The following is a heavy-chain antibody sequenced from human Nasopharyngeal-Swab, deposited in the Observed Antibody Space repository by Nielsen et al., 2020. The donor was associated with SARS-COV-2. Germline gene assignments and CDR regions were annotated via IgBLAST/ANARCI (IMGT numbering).Heavy chain of an antibody. CDR3: ARHRYSSSWSWYFDY. CDR1: GGSISSSSYY. D-gene: IGHD6-13*01. CDR2: IYYSGST. V-gene: IGHV4-39*01. Sequence: SETLSLTCTVSGGSISSSSYYWGWIRQPPGKGLEWIGSIYYSGSTYYNPSFKSRVTISVDTSKNQFSLKLSSVTAADTAVYYCARHRYSSSWSWYFDYWGQGTLVTVSS. J-gene: IGHJ4*02.